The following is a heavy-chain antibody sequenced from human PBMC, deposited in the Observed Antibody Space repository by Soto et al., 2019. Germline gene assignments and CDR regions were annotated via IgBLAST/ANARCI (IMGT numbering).Heavy chain of an antibody. CDR2: SIPVFGTA. CDR1: GGTFTSDA. V-gene: IGHV1-69*01. D-gene: IGHD3-22*01. J-gene: IGHJ5*01. CDR3: ARESPLTDGFNGYSRIFDF. Sequence: QVQLVQSGTEVKKPGSAVKVSCKTSGGTFTSDAISWVRQVPGQGLELMGGSIPVFGTANNAPKFQARLTVTADESTNTVSMVLTGLTYEDTVVYYCARESPLTDGFNGYSRIFDFWGQGTLVTVSS.